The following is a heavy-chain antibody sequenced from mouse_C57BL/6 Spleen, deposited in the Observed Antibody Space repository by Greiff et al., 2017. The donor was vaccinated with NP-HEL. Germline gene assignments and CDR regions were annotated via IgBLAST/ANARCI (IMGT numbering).Heavy chain of an antibody. CDR1: GYSITSGYD. D-gene: IGHD2-4*01. CDR2: ISYSGST. Sequence: VQLQQSGPGMVKPSQSLSLTCTVTGYSITSGYDWHWIRHFPGNKLEWMGYISYSGSTNYNPSLKSRISITHDTSKNHFFLKLNSVTTEDTATYDCARDEGLRHWYFDVWGTGTTVTVSS. J-gene: IGHJ1*03. CDR3: ARDEGLRHWYFDV. V-gene: IGHV3-1*01.